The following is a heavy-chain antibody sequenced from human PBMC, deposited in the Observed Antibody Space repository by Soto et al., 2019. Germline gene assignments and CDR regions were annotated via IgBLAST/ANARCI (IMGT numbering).Heavy chain of an antibody. J-gene: IGHJ4*01. D-gene: IGHD3-10*01. CDR1: GGTFNTYA. V-gene: IGHV1-69*19. CDR3: AREVQVRTSAFFY. Sequence: QVQLVQSWAEIKKPGSSVKVSCQSSGGTFNTYAMKWVRQAPGQGPEWMGDITPMFGAANYAPKFQGRVTITADESTGTSYMQLSSLTSEHTALYFCAREVQVRTSAFFYSGHGTMVTVSS. CDR2: ITPMFGAA.